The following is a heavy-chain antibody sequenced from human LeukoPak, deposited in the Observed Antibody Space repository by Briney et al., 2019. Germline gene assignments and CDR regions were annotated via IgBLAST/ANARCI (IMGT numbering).Heavy chain of an antibody. V-gene: IGHV3-23*01. Sequence: GGSLRLSCAASGFTFSGHSMTWVRQTPGKGLEWVSVIFCNWVKTYYADSLKGRFTISRDNSKSTLYLQMNSLRADDTAVYYCARVGDWSNYFGMDAWGQGTTVSVSS. D-gene: IGHD3-16*01. CDR1: GFTFSGHS. CDR3: ARVGDWSNYFGMDA. CDR2: IFCNWVKT. J-gene: IGHJ6*02.